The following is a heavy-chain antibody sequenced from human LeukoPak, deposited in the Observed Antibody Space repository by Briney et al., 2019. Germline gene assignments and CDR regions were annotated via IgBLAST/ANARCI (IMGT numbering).Heavy chain of an antibody. Sequence: SETLSLTCTVSGGSISSYYWSWIRRPPGKGLEWIGYIYYSGSTNYNPSLKSRVTISVDTSKNQFSLKLSSVTAADTAVYYCARSPGYSSGWYGGKRTGYFDYWGQGTLVTVSS. CDR2: IYYSGST. CDR1: GGSISSYY. J-gene: IGHJ4*02. CDR3: ARSPGYSSGWYGGKRTGYFDY. D-gene: IGHD6-19*01. V-gene: IGHV4-59*01.